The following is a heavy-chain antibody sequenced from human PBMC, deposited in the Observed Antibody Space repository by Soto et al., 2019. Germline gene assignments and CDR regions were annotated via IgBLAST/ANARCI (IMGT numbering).Heavy chain of an antibody. CDR1: GFTFNCCA. Sequence: EVQLVGSGGGLVQPGGSLRLSCAASGFTFNCCAMSWVRLAPGKGLEWVANINDIATTTNYADSVRGRFTISRDQSKNNRYVLMNNLRAGDTDVYFCAKHAGLLPLKYHFDSWAQGTQVTVSS. D-gene: IGHD2-21*02. J-gene: IGHJ4*02. CDR2: INDIATTT. V-gene: IGHV3-23*04. CDR3: AKHAGLLPLKYHFDS.